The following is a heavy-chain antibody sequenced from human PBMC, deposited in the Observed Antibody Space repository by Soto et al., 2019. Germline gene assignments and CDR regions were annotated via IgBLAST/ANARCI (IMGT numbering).Heavy chain of an antibody. CDR3: ARDFKESQYYYYCMDV. D-gene: IGHD3-10*01. Sequence: EVQLVESGGGLVKPGGSLRLSCVVSGFTFSSYSMNWVRQAPGKGLEWVSSISSSSIYTYYADSVTGRFTISRDNAKNSVYLQMNSLRAEDTAVYYCARDFKESQYYYYCMDVWGKGTTVTVSS. CDR2: ISSSSIYT. J-gene: IGHJ6*03. V-gene: IGHV3-21*06. CDR1: GFTFSSYS.